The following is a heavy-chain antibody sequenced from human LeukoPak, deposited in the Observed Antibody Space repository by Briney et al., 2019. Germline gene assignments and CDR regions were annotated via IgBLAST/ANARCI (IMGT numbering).Heavy chain of an antibody. CDR3: AHGAMYQLDY. D-gene: IGHD2-2*01. CDR1: GFTFSSYA. CDR2: IIGGAGST. V-gene: IGHV3-23*01. J-gene: IGHJ4*02. Sequence: GGSLRLSCAASGFTFSSYAMSWVRLAPGKGLEWVSGIIGGAGSTYYADSVKGRFTISGDNSKNTLFLQMNSLRAEDTAVYYCAHGAMYQLDYWGQGTLVTVSS.